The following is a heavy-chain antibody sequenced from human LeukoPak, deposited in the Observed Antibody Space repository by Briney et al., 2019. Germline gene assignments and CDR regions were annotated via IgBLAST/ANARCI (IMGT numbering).Heavy chain of an antibody. Sequence: SGRSLRLSCAASGFTFSSYGMHWVRQAPGKGLEWVAVISYDGSNKYYADSVKGRFTISRDNSKNTLYLQMNSLRAEDTAVYYCAKAYSYGSKVYYYYGMDVWGQGTTVTVSS. CDR2: ISYDGSNK. D-gene: IGHD5-18*01. J-gene: IGHJ6*02. V-gene: IGHV3-30*18. CDR3: AKAYSYGSKVYYYYGMDV. CDR1: GFTFSSYG.